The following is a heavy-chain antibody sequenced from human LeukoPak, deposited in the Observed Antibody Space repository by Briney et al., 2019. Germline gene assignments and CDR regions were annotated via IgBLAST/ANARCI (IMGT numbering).Heavy chain of an antibody. V-gene: IGHV3-66*01. CDR1: GFTVSTTY. CDR3: ARGGPFTGTISTPRASDY. J-gene: IGHJ4*02. CDR2: IYSGGST. D-gene: IGHD1-7*01. Sequence: PGGSLRLSCAASGFTVSTTYMSWVRQAPGKGLEWVSVIYSGGSTYYADSVKGRFTISRDSSKNQVYLQMNSLRAEDTAVYHCARGGPFTGTISTPRASDYWGQGILVTVSS.